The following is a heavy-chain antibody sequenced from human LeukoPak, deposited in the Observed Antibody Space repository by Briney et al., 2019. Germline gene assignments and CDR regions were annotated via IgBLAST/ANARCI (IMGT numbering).Heavy chain of an antibody. CDR2: ISSSSSYI. CDR1: GFTFSSYS. D-gene: IGHD1-26*01. Sequence: GGSLRLSCAASGFTFSSYSMNWVRQAPGKGLEWVSSISSSSSYIYYADSVKGRFTISRDNAKNSLYLQMNSLRAEDTAVYYCARGELLSYFDYWGQGTLVTVSS. V-gene: IGHV3-21*01. CDR3: ARGELLSYFDY. J-gene: IGHJ4*02.